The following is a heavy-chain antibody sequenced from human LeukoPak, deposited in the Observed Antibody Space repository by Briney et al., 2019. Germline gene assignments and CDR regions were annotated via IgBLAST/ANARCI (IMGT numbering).Heavy chain of an antibody. Sequence: GGSLRLSCAVSGFIFDDYAMHWVRQAPGKGLEWVSAISGGGESTYYADSVKGRFTISRDNSNHTLYLQMNSLRADDTAVYYCAKDRGRYARLGFDCWGQGTLVTVSS. CDR1: GFIFDDYA. V-gene: IGHV3-23*01. J-gene: IGHJ4*02. D-gene: IGHD3-16*01. CDR3: AKDRGRYARLGFDC. CDR2: ISGGGEST.